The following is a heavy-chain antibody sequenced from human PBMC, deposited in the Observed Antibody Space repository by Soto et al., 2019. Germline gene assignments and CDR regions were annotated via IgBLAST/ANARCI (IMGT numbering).Heavy chain of an antibody. J-gene: IGHJ3*02. CDR1: GYTFIGYY. D-gene: IGHD3-16*01. Sequence: QVQLVQSGAEVKKPGASVKVSCKASGYTFIGYYIHWVRQAPGQGLEWMGWINPNIGATNYAQKFQGWVTMTRDTSINTAYMELSMLKSDETAVYFCARELMNGGDDDAFDIWGQGTMVTVSS. CDR2: INPNIGAT. CDR3: ARELMNGGDDDAFDI. V-gene: IGHV1-2*04.